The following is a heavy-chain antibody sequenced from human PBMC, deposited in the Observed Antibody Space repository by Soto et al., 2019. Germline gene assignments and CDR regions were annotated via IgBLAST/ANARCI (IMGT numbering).Heavy chain of an antibody. CDR1: GFTFSSYA. V-gene: IGHV3-30-3*01. CDR3: ARGTILTGYPPDY. J-gene: IGHJ4*02. Sequence: QVPLVESGGGVVQPGRSLRLSCAASGFTFSSYAMHWVRQAPGKGLEWVAVISYDGSNKYYADSVKGRFTISRDNSKNTLYLQMNSLRAEDTAVYYCARGTILTGYPPDYWGQGTLVTVSS. D-gene: IGHD3-9*01. CDR2: ISYDGSNK.